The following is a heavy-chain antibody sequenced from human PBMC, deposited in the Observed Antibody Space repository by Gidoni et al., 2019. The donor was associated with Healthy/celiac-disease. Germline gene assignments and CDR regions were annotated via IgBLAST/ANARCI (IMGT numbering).Heavy chain of an antibody. V-gene: IGHV3-33*01. Sequence: QVQLVESGGGVVQPGRSLRLSCAASGFTFRSYGLHRFRQAPGKGLEWVAVIWYDGSNKYYAVSVKGRFTISRDNSKNTLYLQMNSLRAEDTAVYYCAREGIVVVPAASKGYYYGMDVWGQGTTVTVSS. J-gene: IGHJ6*02. D-gene: IGHD2-2*01. CDR3: AREGIVVVPAASKGYYYGMDV. CDR2: IWYDGSNK. CDR1: GFTFRSYG.